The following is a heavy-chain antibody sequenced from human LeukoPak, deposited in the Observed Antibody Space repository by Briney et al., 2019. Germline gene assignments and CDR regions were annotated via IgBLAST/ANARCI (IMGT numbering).Heavy chain of an antibody. CDR2: IIPMFRKA. CDR1: GGTSINYA. J-gene: IGHJ4*02. V-gene: IGHV1-69*05. CDR3: TRDLDDPRGYNVFAY. D-gene: IGHD6-25*01. Sequence: SVKVSCKASGGTSINYAINWVRQAPGQGLQWMGGIIPMFRKAHFAQRFQGRVTVTTDEFTNTTYMELSSLRSEDTAVYYCTRDLDDPRGYNVFAYWGQGSLVTVSS.